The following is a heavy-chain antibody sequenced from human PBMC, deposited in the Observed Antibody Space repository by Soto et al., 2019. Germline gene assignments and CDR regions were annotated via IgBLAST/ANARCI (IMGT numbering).Heavy chain of an antibody. CDR1: GFTFSSYD. CDR2: IGTAGDT. CDR3: ARGHYYDSSYYYGMDV. J-gene: IGHJ6*02. Sequence: GGSLRLSCAASGFTFSSYDMHWARQATGKGLEWVSAIGTAGDTYYPGSVKGRFTISRENAKNSLYLQMNSLRAEDTAVYYCARGHYYDSSYYYGMDVWGQGTTVTVSS. V-gene: IGHV3-13*01. D-gene: IGHD3-22*01.